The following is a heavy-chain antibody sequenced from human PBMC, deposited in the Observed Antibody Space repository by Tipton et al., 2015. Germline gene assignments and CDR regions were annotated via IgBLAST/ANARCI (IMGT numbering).Heavy chain of an antibody. CDR1: GDSILNYY. CDR2: IGDSGTT. V-gene: IGHV4-4*08. Sequence: TLSLTCTVSGDSILNYYWNWIRLSPGKGLEWIGYIGDSGTTNYNPSLKSRVTISVDTSKNQFSLKLSSVTAADTAVYYCAGRGHRVFLQDWFDPWGQGTLVTVSS. J-gene: IGHJ5*02. D-gene: IGHD3-10*01. CDR3: AGRGHRVFLQDWFDP.